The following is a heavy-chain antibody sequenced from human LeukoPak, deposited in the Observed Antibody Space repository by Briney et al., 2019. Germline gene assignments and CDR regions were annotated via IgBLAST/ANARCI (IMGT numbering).Heavy chain of an antibody. Sequence: SETLSLTCTVSGGSISSYYWSWIRQPPGKGLEWIGYIYYSGSTNYNPSLKSRVTISVDTSKNQFSLKLSSVTAADTAVYYCARGVAMVRGVITSFDYWGQGTLVTVSS. CDR2: IYYSGST. CDR3: ARGVAMVRGVITSFDY. D-gene: IGHD3-10*01. CDR1: GGSISSYY. J-gene: IGHJ4*02. V-gene: IGHV4-59*01.